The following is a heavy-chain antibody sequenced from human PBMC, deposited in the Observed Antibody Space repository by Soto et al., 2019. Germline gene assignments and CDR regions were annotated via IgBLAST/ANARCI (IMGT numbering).Heavy chain of an antibody. D-gene: IGHD3-3*01. J-gene: IGHJ5*02. CDR3: ARGRLRRTWFDP. CDR2: MNPDSGNT. Sequence: QVQLVQSGAEVKKPGASVKVSCKAAGYTFTNYDIHWVRQATGQGLEWMGWMNPDSGNTGQSKQFQGRVTMTRDTSINTAYMEMSSLRLEDTAVYYCARGRLRRTWFDPWGQGTLVTVSS. CDR1: GYTFTNYD. V-gene: IGHV1-8*01.